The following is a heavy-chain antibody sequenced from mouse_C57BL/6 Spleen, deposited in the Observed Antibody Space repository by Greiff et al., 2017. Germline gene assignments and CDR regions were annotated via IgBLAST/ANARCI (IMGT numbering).Heavy chain of an antibody. V-gene: IGHV1-52*01. Sequence: QVQLQQSGAELVRPGSSVKLSCKASGYTFTSYWMHWVKQRPIQGLEWIGNIDPSDSETHYNQKFKDKATLTVDKSSSTAYMQLSSLTSEDSAVYYCARFSNYVGYWGQGTTLTVSS. CDR1: GYTFTSYW. D-gene: IGHD1-1*01. CDR2: IDPSDSET. J-gene: IGHJ2*01. CDR3: ARFSNYVGY.